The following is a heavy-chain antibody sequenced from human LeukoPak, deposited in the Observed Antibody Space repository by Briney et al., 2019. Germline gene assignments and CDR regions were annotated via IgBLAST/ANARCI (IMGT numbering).Heavy chain of an antibody. CDR3: ARRNLLADFDY. Sequence: SETLSLTCTVSGGSISSYYWSWIRQPPGKGLEWIGYIYYSGSTNYNPSLKSRVTISVDTSKNQFSLKLSSVTAADTAVYYCARRNLLADFDYWGQGTLVTVSS. V-gene: IGHV4-59*01. J-gene: IGHJ4*02. CDR2: IYYSGST. D-gene: IGHD1-14*01. CDR1: GGSISSYY.